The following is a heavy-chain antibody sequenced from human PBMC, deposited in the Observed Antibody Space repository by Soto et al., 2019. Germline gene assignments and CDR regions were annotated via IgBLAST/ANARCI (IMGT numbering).Heavy chain of an antibody. CDR1: GYPFTSYG. CDR3: AREVPCGDYSVS. D-gene: IGHD4-17*01. Sequence: QVQLVQSGAEVKKPGASVKVSCKASGYPFTSYGISWVRQAPGQGLEWMGWISAYNGNTNYAQKLQGRVTMTTDTSASRVYMERRSLRSGDTAVYYGAREVPCGDYSVSWGQGTLVTVSS. J-gene: IGHJ4*02. V-gene: IGHV1-18*01. CDR2: ISAYNGNT.